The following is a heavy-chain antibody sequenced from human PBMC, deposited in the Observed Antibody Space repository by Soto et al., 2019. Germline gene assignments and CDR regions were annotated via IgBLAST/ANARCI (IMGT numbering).Heavy chain of an antibody. CDR2: ISAYNGNT. CDR3: ARARYSSSWYPVD. Sequence: ISWVRQAPGQGLEWMGWISAYNGNTNYAQKLQGRVTMTTDTSTSTAYMELRSLRSDDTAVYYCARARYSSSWYPVDWGQGTLVTVSS. V-gene: IGHV1-18*01. J-gene: IGHJ4*02. D-gene: IGHD6-13*01.